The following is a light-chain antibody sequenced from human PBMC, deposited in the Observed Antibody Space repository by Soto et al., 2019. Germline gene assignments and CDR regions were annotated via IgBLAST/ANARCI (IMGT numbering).Light chain of an antibody. CDR2: DVS. Sequence: QSALTQPASVSGSPGQSTTISCTGTSSDVGGYNEVSWYQQRPGKAPKHMIFDVSNRPSGVSNRFSGSKSGNTASLTISGLQAEDEAYYYCSSHAAGSTLIFGGGTKVTVL. CDR1: SSDVGGYNE. J-gene: IGLJ2*01. V-gene: IGLV2-14*03. CDR3: SSHAAGSTLI.